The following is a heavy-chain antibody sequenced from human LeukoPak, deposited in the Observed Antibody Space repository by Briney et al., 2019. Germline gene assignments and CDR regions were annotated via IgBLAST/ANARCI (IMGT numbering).Heavy chain of an antibody. CDR1: GFTFSSYG. D-gene: IGHD1-26*01. CDR3: AKGDTGIVGAAFDY. CDR2: ISYDGSNK. V-gene: IGHV3-30*18. Sequence: PGRSLRLSCAASGFTFSSYGTHCVRQAPGKGLEWVAVISYDGSNKYYADSVKGRFTISRDNSKSTLYLQMNSLRAEDTAVYYCAKGDTGIVGAAFDYWGQGTLVTVSS. J-gene: IGHJ4*02.